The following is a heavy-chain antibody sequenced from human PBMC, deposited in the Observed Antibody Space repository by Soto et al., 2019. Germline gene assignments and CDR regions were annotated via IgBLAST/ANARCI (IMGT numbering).Heavy chain of an antibody. Sequence: SETLSLTCTVSCGSISSYYWSWIRQPPGKGLEWIGYIYYSGSTNYNPSLKSRVTISVDTSKNQFSLKLSSVTAADTAVYYCARGRMDYDYIWGSYRSRPDDAFDIWGQGTMVTVSS. D-gene: IGHD3-16*02. J-gene: IGHJ3*02. CDR2: IYYSGST. CDR1: CGSISSYY. V-gene: IGHV4-59*01. CDR3: ARGRMDYDYIWGSYRSRPDDAFDI.